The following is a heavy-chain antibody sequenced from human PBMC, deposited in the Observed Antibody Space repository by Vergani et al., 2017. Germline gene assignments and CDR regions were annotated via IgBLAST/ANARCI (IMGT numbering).Heavy chain of an antibody. Sequence: EVQLVESGGGLVQPGGSLRLSCAASGFTVSSNYMSWVRQAPGKGLEWVSVLYSGGSTYYADSVKGRFTISRHNSKNTLYLQMNSLRAEDTAVYYCASCHPRSNLVVITHPLAFDYWGQGTLVTVSS. CDR1: GFTVSSNY. D-gene: IGHD3-22*01. V-gene: IGHV3-53*04. CDR2: LYSGGST. CDR3: ASCHPRSNLVVITHPLAFDY. J-gene: IGHJ4*02.